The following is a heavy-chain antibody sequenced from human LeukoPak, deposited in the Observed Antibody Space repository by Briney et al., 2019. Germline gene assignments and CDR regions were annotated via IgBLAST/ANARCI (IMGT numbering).Heavy chain of an antibody. V-gene: IGHV3-64*01. Sequence: GGSLRLSCAASGFTFSNSAMSWVRQAPGKGLEYVSAISSNGGSTYYANSVKGRFTISRDNSKNTLYLQMGSLRAEDMAVYYCARDLARGPWGQGTLVTVSS. CDR2: ISSNGGST. CDR1: GFTFSNSA. CDR3: ARDLARGP. J-gene: IGHJ5*02.